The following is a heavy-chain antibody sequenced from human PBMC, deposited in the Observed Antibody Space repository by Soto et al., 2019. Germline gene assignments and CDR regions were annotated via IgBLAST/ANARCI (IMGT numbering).Heavy chain of an antibody. CDR2: IDWDDVK. J-gene: IGHJ4*02. CDR3: AHCMGGVASF. Sequence: GFGATLVNPTQTLTLTRTVSGFSLSTSGMCVSWIRQPPGKALEWLALIDWDDVKYYSTSLKTRLTISKDTSKNQVVLRMTKMDPVDTATYYCAHCMGGVASFWGQGTLVTSPQ. D-gene: IGHD3-16*01. CDR1: GFSLSTSGMC. V-gene: IGHV2-70*12.